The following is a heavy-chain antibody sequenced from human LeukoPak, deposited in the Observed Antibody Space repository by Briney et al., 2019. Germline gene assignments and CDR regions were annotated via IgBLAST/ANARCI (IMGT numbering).Heavy chain of an antibody. CDR3: ARGGGSYYIWFDP. Sequence: GASVKVSCKTSGYTFTNYYIHWVRQAPGQGLEWMGIINPSGGTTSYAQKFQGRVTMTRDTSTSTVYMELSSLRSEDTAVYYCARGGGSYYIWFDPWGQGTLVTVSS. CDR2: INPSGGTT. CDR1: GYTFTNYY. D-gene: IGHD1-26*01. J-gene: IGHJ5*02. V-gene: IGHV1-46*01.